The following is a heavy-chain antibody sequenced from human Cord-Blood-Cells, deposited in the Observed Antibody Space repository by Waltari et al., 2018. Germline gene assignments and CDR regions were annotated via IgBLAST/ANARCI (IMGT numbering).Heavy chain of an antibody. D-gene: IGHD3-10*01. CDR3: ARGGSGDSGVFDI. CDR1: GYPFPSYA. Sequence: QVQLVQSGAEVRKPGASVKVSCKASGYPFPSYAMHWVRQAPGQRLEWMGWINAGNGNTKYSQKFQGRVTITRDTSASTAYMELSSLRSEDTAVYYCARGGSGDSGVFDIWGQGTMVTVSS. V-gene: IGHV1-3*01. CDR2: INAGNGNT. J-gene: IGHJ3*02.